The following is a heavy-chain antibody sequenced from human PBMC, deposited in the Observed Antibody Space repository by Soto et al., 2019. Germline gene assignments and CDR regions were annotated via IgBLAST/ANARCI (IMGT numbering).Heavy chain of an antibody. Sequence: QVQLVQSGAEVKKPGASVKVSCKASGYTFTSYGISWVRQAPGQGLEWMGWISAYNGNTNYAQKLQGRVTMTTDTPTSTAYMELRSLRSDDTAVYYCARDRSRYCSGGSCYSDLHENWFDPWGQGTLVTVSS. CDR1: GYTFTSYG. D-gene: IGHD2-15*01. V-gene: IGHV1-18*01. J-gene: IGHJ5*02. CDR3: ARDRSRYCSGGSCYSDLHENWFDP. CDR2: ISAYNGNT.